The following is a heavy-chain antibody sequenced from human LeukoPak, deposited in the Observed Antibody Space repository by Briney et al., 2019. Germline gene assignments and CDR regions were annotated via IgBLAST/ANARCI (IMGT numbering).Heavy chain of an antibody. D-gene: IGHD2-21*01. Sequence: PGGSLRLSCAASGFTFSDYYMSWIRQAPGKGLEWVSYISSSGSTIYYADSVKGRFTISRDNAKNSLYLQMNSLRAEDTAVYYCARELMRIQHIVVVIAAPGDAFDIWGQGTMVTVSS. J-gene: IGHJ3*02. CDR3: ARELMRIQHIVVVIAAPGDAFDI. CDR2: ISSSGSTI. CDR1: GFTFSDYY. V-gene: IGHV3-11*04.